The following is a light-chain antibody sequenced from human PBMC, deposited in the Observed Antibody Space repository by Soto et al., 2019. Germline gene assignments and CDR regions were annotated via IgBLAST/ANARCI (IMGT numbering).Light chain of an antibody. CDR1: QSSGSNF. CDR3: QLYGISPH. V-gene: IGKV3-20*01. CDR2: ASS. Sequence: DIVLTQSQGTPSLSPGGRPTLPCRTSQSSGSNFLAWYHHKPGQAPRTLIYASSNRATGIPDRFTGTASGTDFTLTINRMEPEDFAVDDCQLYGISPHFGQGTRLEIK. J-gene: IGKJ5*01.